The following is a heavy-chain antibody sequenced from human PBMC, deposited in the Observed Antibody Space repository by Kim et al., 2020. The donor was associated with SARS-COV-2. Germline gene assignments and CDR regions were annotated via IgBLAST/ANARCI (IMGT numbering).Heavy chain of an antibody. J-gene: IGHJ5*02. Sequence: ASVKVSCKASGYTFTSYAMHWVRQAPGQRLEWMGWINAGSGNTKYSQKFQGRVTITRDTSASTAYMGLSSLRSEDTAVYYCARDTTMVTWFDPWGQGTLVTRSS. D-gene: IGHD5-18*01. CDR1: GYTFTSYA. CDR3: ARDTTMVTWFDP. V-gene: IGHV1-3*01. CDR2: INAGSGNT.